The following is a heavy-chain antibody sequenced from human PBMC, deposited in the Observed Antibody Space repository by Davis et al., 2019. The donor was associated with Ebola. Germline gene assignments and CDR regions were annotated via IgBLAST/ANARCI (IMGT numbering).Heavy chain of an antibody. CDR3: TRGGAGVEAAPDNWFDP. Sequence: GESLKISCAASGFTFASYAMSWVRQAPGKGLEWVAVISYDGSNKYYADSVKGRFTISRDNSKNTLYLQMNSLRAEDTAVYYCTRGGAGVEAAPDNWFDPWGQGTLVTVSS. J-gene: IGHJ5*02. CDR1: GFTFASYA. D-gene: IGHD2-15*01. V-gene: IGHV3-30-3*01. CDR2: ISYDGSNK.